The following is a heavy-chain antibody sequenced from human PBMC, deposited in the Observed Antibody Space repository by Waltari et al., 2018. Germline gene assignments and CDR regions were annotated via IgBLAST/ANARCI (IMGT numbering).Heavy chain of an antibody. D-gene: IGHD4-4*01. CDR3: ARGWYSNYVLYWYFDL. J-gene: IGHJ2*01. CDR1: GGTFSSYA. CDR2: IIPILGTA. Sequence: QVQLVQSGAEVKKPGSSVKVSCKASGGTFSSYAISWVRQAPGQGLEWMGGIIPILGTANSAQKFQGRVTITTDESTSTAYMELSSLRSEDTAVYYCARGWYSNYVLYWYFDLWGRGTLVTVSS. V-gene: IGHV1-69*05.